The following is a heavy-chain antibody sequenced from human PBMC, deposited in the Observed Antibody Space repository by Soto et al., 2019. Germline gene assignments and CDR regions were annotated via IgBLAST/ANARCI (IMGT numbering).Heavy chain of an antibody. V-gene: IGHV5-51*01. J-gene: IGHJ6*02. D-gene: IGHD1-7*01. CDR3: ARLSWNYDIDYYYGMYV. CDR1: GYSFTSYW. CDR2: IYPGDSDT. Sequence: PGESLKISCKGSGYSFTSYWIGWVRQIPGKGLKWMGIIYPGDSDTRHSPSFQGQVTISADKSISTAYLQWSSLKASDTAMYYCARLSWNYDIDYYYGMYVWGQGTTVTVSS.